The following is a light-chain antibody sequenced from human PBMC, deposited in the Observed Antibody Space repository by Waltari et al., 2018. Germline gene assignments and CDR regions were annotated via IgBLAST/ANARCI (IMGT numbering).Light chain of an antibody. CDR1: QSVLYCSNNENY. CDR3: QQYYNIPIT. CDR2: WAS. Sequence: DIVMTQSPDSLAVSLGERTTINCKSSQSVLYCSNNENYLAWYQQKPGQPPKLLIYWASTRESGVPDRFSGSGSGTDFTLTISSLQAEDVAVYYCQQYYNIPITFGQGTRLEIK. V-gene: IGKV4-1*01. J-gene: IGKJ5*01.